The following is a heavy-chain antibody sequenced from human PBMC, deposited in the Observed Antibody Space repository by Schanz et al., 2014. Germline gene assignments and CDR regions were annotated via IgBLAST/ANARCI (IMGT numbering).Heavy chain of an antibody. Sequence: QLQLQESGPGLVKPSETLSLTCTVSGGSISSSSYFWGWIRQPPGKGLEWIGSIYNSGSTYYNPPPKGGATISVDPSKTQFSLSLSSVTAADTAVYYCGRHPHYYGSGSGFDPWGQGTLVTVSS. D-gene: IGHD3-10*01. V-gene: IGHV4-39*01. J-gene: IGHJ5*02. CDR2: IYNSGST. CDR3: GRHPHYYGSGSGFDP. CDR1: GGSISSSSYF.